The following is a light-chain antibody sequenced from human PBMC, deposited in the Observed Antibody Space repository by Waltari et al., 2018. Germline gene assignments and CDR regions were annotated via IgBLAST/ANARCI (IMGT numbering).Light chain of an antibody. CDR1: SSDVGGYNY. CDR3: CSYAGSITFWV. V-gene: IGLV2-11*01. J-gene: IGLJ3*02. Sequence: QSALTQPRSVSRSPGQSVTISCPGTSSDVGGYNYVSWYQHHPGKAPKLIIYDVTKRPSGVPDRFSASKSDNTASLTISGLQAEDEADYYCCSYAGSITFWVFGGGTKLTVL. CDR2: DVT.